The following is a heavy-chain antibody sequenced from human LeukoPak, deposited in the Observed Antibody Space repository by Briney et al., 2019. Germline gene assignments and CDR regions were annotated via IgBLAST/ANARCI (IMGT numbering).Heavy chain of an antibody. CDR3: AREGIEDSSGWYRPGP. D-gene: IGHD6-19*01. CDR1: GFTFSSYA. CDR2: ISGSGGST. J-gene: IGHJ5*02. V-gene: IGHV3-23*01. Sequence: GGSLRLSCAASGFTFSSYAMSWVRQAPGKGLEWVSAISGSGGSTYYADSVKGRFTISRDNSKNTLYLQMNSLRAEDTAVYYCAREGIEDSSGWYRPGPWGQGTLVTVSS.